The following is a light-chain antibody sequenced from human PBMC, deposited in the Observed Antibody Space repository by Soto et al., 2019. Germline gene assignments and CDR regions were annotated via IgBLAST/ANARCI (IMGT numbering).Light chain of an antibody. CDR2: EVT. Sequence: QSVLTQPASVSGSPGQSITISCTRTSNDVGSYNFVSWYQQHPGKAPKVLIYEVTKRPSGVSNRFSGSKSGNTASLTISGLQADDEADYYCCSDAGSSTYVFGSGT. CDR1: SNDVGSYNF. CDR3: CSDAGSSTYV. J-gene: IGLJ1*01. V-gene: IGLV2-23*02.